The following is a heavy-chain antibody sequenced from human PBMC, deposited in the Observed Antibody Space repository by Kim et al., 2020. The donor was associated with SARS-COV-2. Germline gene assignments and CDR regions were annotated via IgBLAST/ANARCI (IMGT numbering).Heavy chain of an antibody. J-gene: IGHJ6*02. Sequence: GGSLRLSCAASGFTYSSYGMHWVRQAPGKGLEWVAVISYDGTNKYYEDSRKGRFTISRDNSKNRLYLQMNSLRDEDTAVYYCARDRTQVLTWFGEQLGYYYNGLDVWGQGTTVTVSS. D-gene: IGHD3-10*01. CDR1: GFTYSSYG. V-gene: IGHV3-30*03. CDR3: ARDRTQVLTWFGEQLGYYYNGLDV. CDR2: ISYDGTNK.